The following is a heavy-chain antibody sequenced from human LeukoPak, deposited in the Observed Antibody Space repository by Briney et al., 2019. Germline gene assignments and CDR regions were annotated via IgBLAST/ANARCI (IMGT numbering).Heavy chain of an antibody. J-gene: IGHJ1*01. D-gene: IGHD3-22*01. CDR1: GYTFTGYY. Sequence: ASVKVSCKASGYTFTGYYMHWVRQAPAQGLEWMGWINLNSGGTNYAQKFQGRVTMTRDTSISTAYMELSRLRSDDTAVYYCAREDLYYYDSSGSEYFQHWGQGTLVTVSS. CDR3: AREDLYYYDSSGSEYFQH. CDR2: INLNSGGT. V-gene: IGHV1-2*02.